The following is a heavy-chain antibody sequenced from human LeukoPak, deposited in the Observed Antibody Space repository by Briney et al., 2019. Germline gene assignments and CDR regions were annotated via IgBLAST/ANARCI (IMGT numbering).Heavy chain of an antibody. D-gene: IGHD3-16*02. V-gene: IGHV1-2*02. Sequence: ASAKVSRKASGYTLTDYYMHWVPQAPGQGLEGMGWINPNSGGTNYAQNFQGRVTMTRDTSIGTAYMELSRVSSDDTAVYYCSRVVSAFDYVWRSYPEAHFNCWGQGTLVTVSS. J-gene: IGHJ4*02. CDR3: SRVVSAFDYVWRSYPEAHFNC. CDR1: GYTLTDYY. CDR2: INPNSGGT.